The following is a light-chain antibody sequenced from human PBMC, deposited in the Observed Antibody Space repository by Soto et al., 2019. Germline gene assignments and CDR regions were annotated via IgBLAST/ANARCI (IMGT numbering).Light chain of an antibody. CDR2: EDN. CDR1: SGSIASDY. Sequence: NFMLTQPHSVSESPGKTVTISCTRSSGSIASDYVQWYQQRPGSSPTTVIYEDNQRPSGVPDRFSGSIDTSSNSASLTISGLKTEDEADYYCQSYHSSDHLWMFGGGTKLTVL. CDR3: QSYHSSDHLWM. V-gene: IGLV6-57*01. J-gene: IGLJ3*02.